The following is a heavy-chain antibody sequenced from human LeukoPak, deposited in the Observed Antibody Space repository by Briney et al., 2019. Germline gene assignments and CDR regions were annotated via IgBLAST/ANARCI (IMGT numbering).Heavy chain of an antibody. CDR1: GGSISSYY. CDR3: AREPYSSSWFDP. V-gene: IGHV4-4*07. Sequence: GSLRLSCTVSGGSISSYYWRWIRQPAGKGLEGIGRIYTSGSTNYNPSLKSRVTMSLDTSKNQFSLKLSSVTAADTAVYYCAREPYSSSWFDPWGQGTLVTVSS. CDR2: IYTSGST. D-gene: IGHD6-13*01. J-gene: IGHJ5*02.